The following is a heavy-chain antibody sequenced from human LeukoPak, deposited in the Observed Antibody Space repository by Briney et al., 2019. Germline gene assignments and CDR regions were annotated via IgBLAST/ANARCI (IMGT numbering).Heavy chain of an antibody. CDR1: GGSIITTNW. CDR3: TRESGAFSPFGF. V-gene: IGHV4-4*02. Sequence: PSGTLSLTCGVSGGSIITTNWWSWARQPPGRGLEWIGEVNLNGATNYNPSLESRVSMSIDKSKNQLSLKLSSVTAADTATYYCTRESGAFSPFGFWGQGTLVTVSS. CDR2: VNLNGAT. J-gene: IGHJ4*02. D-gene: IGHD1-26*01.